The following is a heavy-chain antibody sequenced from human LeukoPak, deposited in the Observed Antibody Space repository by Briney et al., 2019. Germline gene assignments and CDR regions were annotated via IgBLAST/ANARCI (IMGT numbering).Heavy chain of an antibody. CDR1: GGSISSDHYY. CDR2: IYYSGST. V-gene: IGHV4-39*07. CDR3: AREREGSDY. D-gene: IGHD1-26*01. Sequence: SETLSLTCTVSGGSISSDHYYWGWIRQPPGKGLEWIGSIYYSGSTYYNPSLKSRVTISVDTSKNQFSLKLSSVTAADTAVYYCAREREGSDYWGQGTLVTVSS. J-gene: IGHJ4*02.